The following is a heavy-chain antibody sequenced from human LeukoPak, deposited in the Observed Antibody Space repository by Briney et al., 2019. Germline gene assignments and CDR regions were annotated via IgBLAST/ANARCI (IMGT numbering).Heavy chain of an antibody. CDR2: IYSGGTT. Sequence: GGALRLSCSAPGFPVSTNCMTWGPQAPGKGLGWGSTIYSGGTTYYADSVMGRFTISRHNSRNTLYLQMNSLRAEDTAVYYCARVDTVMAYYFDLWGQGTLVTVSS. CDR3: ARVDTVMAYYFDL. V-gene: IGHV3-53*04. CDR1: GFPVSTNC. J-gene: IGHJ4*02. D-gene: IGHD5-18*01.